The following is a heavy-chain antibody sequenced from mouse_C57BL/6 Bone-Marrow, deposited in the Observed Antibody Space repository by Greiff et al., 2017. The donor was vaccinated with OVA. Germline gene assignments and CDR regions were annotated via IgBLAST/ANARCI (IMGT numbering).Heavy chain of an antibody. CDR2: ISYDGSN. Sequence: VPLKESGPGLVKPSQSLSLTCSVTGYSITSGYYWNWIRQFPGNKLEWMGYISYDGSNNYNPSLKNRISITRDTSKNQFFLKLNSVTTEDTATYYCARELGRAYWGQGTLVTVSA. V-gene: IGHV3-6*01. D-gene: IGHD4-1*01. CDR3: ARELGRAY. CDR1: GYSITSGYY. J-gene: IGHJ3*01.